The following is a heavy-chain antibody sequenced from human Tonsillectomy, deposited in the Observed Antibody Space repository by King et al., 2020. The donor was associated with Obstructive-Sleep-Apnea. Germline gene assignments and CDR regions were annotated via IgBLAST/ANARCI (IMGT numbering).Heavy chain of an antibody. CDR1: GFTFSDYY. Sequence: VHLVESGGALVKPGGSLRLSCAASGFTFSDYYMSWIRQAPGKGLEGVSYISSSSSYTNYADSVKGRFTISRENAKNSLYLQMNSLRAEDTAVYYCARDGSGYDSYNWFDPWGQGTLVTVSS. D-gene: IGHD5-12*01. J-gene: IGHJ5*02. CDR3: ARDGSGYDSYNWFDP. V-gene: IGHV3-11*06. CDR2: ISSSSSYT.